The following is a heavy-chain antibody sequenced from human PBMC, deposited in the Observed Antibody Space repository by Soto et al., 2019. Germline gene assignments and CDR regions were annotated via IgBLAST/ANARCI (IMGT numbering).Heavy chain of an antibody. Sequence: ASVKVSCKASGYTYTGYGITWVRQAPGQGLEWMGWISAYNGNTNYAQNLQGRVTMTTDTSTSTAYMDLRSLRPDDTAVYYCARDGPMDRAFDIWGQGTMVTVSS. D-gene: IGHD3-10*01. CDR3: ARDGPMDRAFDI. CDR2: ISAYNGNT. CDR1: GYTYTGYG. V-gene: IGHV1-18*01. J-gene: IGHJ3*02.